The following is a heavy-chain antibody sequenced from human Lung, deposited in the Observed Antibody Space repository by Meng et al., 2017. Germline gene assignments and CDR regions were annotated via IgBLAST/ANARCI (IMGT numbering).Heavy chain of an antibody. J-gene: IGHJ4*02. CDR3: AGFYYDSSGGGY. CDR1: GFNFRSYG. Sequence: VQVVGCGGVGVPPGSHLSLSCAASGFNFRSYGMHWVRQAPGKGLEWVAVIWYDGSNKYYADSVKGRFTISRDNSKNTLYLQMNSLRAEDTAVYYCAGFYYDSSGGGYWGQGTLVTVSS. CDR2: IWYDGSNK. D-gene: IGHD3-22*01. V-gene: IGHV3-33*01.